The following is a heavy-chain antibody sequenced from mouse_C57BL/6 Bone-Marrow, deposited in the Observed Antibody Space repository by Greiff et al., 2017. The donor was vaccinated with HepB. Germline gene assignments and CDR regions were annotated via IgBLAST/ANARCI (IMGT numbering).Heavy chain of an antibody. V-gene: IGHV1-59*01. J-gene: IGHJ3*01. Sequence: QVQLQQPGAELVRPGTSVKLSCKASGYTFTSYWMHWVKQRPGQGLEWIGVIDPSDSYTNYNQKFKGKATLTVDTSSSTAYMQLSSLTSEDSAVYYCARYDYDGKGLFDYWGKGTMVTVSA. CDR2: IDPSDSYT. CDR3: ARYDYDGKGLFDY. CDR1: GYTFTSYW. D-gene: IGHD2-4*01.